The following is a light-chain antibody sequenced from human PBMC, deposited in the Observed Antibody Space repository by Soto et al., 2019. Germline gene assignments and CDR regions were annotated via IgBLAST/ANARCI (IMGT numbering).Light chain of an antibody. Sequence: DIVLTQSPGTLSLSPGERANLSCRSSQSVSSNYLAWYQQKPDQAPRLVIYDVSGRATGIPDRFSGSGSGTAFTLTISRLEPEDSAVYYCQQYGSAPTFGQGTKVEIK. V-gene: IGKV3-20*01. CDR1: QSVSSNY. J-gene: IGKJ1*01. CDR2: DVS. CDR3: QQYGSAPT.